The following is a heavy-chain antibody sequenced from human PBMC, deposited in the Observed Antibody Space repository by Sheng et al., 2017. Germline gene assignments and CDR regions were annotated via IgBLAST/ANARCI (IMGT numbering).Heavy chain of an antibody. Sequence: QVQLVQSGAEVKKPGSSVKVSCKASGGTFSSYAISWVRQAPGQGLEWMGGIIPIFGTANYAQKFQGRVTITTDESTSTAYMELSSLRSEDTAVYYCARDRGSGYDYEGRAFWYWGQGTLVTVSS. CDR1: GGTFSSYA. V-gene: IGHV1-69*05. CDR2: IIPIFGTA. D-gene: IGHD5-12*01. CDR3: ARDRGSGYDYEGRAFWY. J-gene: IGHJ4*02.